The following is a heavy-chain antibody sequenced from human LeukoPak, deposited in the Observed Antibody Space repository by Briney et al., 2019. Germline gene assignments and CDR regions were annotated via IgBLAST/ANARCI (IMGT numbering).Heavy chain of an antibody. CDR3: AREVKNGDRGTY. D-gene: IGHD1-14*01. V-gene: IGHV3-11*01. J-gene: IGHJ4*02. Sequence: PGGSLRLSCAASGFTSRDYYMSWIRQAPGKGLEWVSYISSSGSTIYYADSVKGRFTISRDNAKNSLYLQMNSLRAEDTAVYYCAREVKNGDRGTYWGQGTLVTVSS. CDR1: GFTSRDYY. CDR2: ISSSGSTI.